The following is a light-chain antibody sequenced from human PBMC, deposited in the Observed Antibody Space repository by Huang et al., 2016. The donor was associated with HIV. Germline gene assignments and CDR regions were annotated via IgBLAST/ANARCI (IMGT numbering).Light chain of an antibody. CDR2: ASS. CDR1: QGIRTY. CDR3: QQLKSYPYT. V-gene: IGKV1-9*01. Sequence: IQLTQSPSSLSASVGDRVTITCRASQGIRTYLAWYQQRPGKAPTLLIHASSTLRSGVSERFSGTGSGTDFTLTISKLQVEDFATYYCQQLKSYPYTFGQGTTLGLK. J-gene: IGKJ2*01.